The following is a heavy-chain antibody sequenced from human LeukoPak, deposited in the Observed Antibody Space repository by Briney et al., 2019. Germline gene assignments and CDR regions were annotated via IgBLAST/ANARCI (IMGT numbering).Heavy chain of an antibody. CDR3: ARSGIGRGFDI. CDR1: AFSMNDFW. V-gene: IGHV3-74*01. Sequence: PGGSLRLSCAASAFSMNDFWMHWVRQGPGKGLEWVSRINKDATITTYADSVKGRFTVSRDNVKNMVYLDMNGLRGDDTAVYYCARSGIGRGFDIWGRGATILVSS. CDR2: INKDATIT. J-gene: IGHJ3*02. D-gene: IGHD2/OR15-2a*01.